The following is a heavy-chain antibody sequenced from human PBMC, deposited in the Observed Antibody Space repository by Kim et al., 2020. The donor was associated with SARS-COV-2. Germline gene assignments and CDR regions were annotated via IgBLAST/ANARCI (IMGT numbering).Heavy chain of an antibody. Sequence: AASGKGRFTIARDNAKNTLYLQRDNLRVEDTALYYCAKDHESSGWPTFDYWGQGTQVTVSS. J-gene: IGHJ4*02. D-gene: IGHD3-22*01. CDR3: AKDHESSGWPTFDY. V-gene: IGHV3-23*01.